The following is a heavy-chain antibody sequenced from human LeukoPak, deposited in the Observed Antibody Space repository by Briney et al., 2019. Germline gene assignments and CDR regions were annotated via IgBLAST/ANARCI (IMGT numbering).Heavy chain of an antibody. CDR1: GFTFSSYG. CDR2: ISYDGSNK. D-gene: IGHD3-10*01. V-gene: IGHV3-30*03. CDR3: ARDIGVTPNYFDY. J-gene: IGHJ4*02. Sequence: GGSLRLSCAASGFTFSSYGMHWVRQAPGKGLEWVAVISYDGSNKYYADSVKGRFTISRDNSKNTLYLQMNSLRAEDTAVYYCARDIGVTPNYFDYWGQGTLVTVSS.